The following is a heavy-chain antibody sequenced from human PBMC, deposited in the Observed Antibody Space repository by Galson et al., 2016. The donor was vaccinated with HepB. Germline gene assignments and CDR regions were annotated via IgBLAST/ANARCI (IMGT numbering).Heavy chain of an antibody. CDR1: GFTFSRYA. Sequence: SLRLSCAVSGFTFSRYAMHWVRQAPGKGLEWVAIISIDGRSEYYEDSVKGRFTISRDNSKNTLFLHMNSLSAEDTAVYYCAGSMVRGGTWGQGTLVTVSS. D-gene: IGHD3-10*01. CDR2: ISIDGRSE. CDR3: AGSMVRGGT. V-gene: IGHV3-30*01. J-gene: IGHJ5*02.